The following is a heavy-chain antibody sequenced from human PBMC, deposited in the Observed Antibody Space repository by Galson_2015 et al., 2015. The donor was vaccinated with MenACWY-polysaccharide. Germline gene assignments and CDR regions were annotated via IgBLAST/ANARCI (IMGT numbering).Heavy chain of an antibody. J-gene: IGHJ4*02. V-gene: IGHV3-23*01. D-gene: IGHD2-15*01. Sequence: SLRLSCAASGFAFGDHGMAWVRQAPGKGLDWVSAMSRTATTYYSASVKGRFTISRDNSKNTLFLQMNSLRVEDTAVYYCAREGFCSGGTCYYYDYWGQEILVTVSA. CDR1: GFAFGDHG. CDR2: MSRTATT. CDR3: AREGFCSGGTCYYYDY.